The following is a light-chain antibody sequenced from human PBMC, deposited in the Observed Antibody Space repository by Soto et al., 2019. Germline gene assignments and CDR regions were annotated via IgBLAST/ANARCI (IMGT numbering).Light chain of an antibody. CDR3: QSYDSSLSGPV. Sequence: QSVLTQPPSVSGAPGQRVTISCTGSSSNIGAGYDVHWYQQLPGTAPKLLIYGNSNRPSGVPDRFSGSKSGTSASLAITGLQAEDEADYYCQSYDSSLSGPVFGGGTNLTVL. J-gene: IGLJ2*01. V-gene: IGLV1-40*01. CDR1: SSNIGAGYD. CDR2: GNS.